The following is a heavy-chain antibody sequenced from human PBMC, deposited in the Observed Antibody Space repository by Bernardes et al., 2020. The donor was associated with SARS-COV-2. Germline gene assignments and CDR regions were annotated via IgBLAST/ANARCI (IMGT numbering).Heavy chain of an antibody. CDR1: GFTFSSYT. D-gene: IGHD3-10*01. J-gene: IGHJ4*02. CDR2: IRSSGSYI. CDR3: ARDLSGQLCNFDY. Sequence: GGSLSLSCAASGFTFSSYTMNWVRQAPGQGLEWVSSIRSSGSYIYYADSVKGRITVSRDNAKNSLYLQMNSLTAEDTAVYYCARDLSGQLCNFDYWGQGTLVTVSS. V-gene: IGHV3-21*01.